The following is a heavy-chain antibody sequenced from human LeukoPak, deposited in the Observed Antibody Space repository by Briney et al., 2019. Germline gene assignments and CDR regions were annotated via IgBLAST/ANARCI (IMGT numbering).Heavy chain of an antibody. CDR2: IYYSGST. D-gene: IGHD1-26*01. CDR3: ASSTPGRAGALLDFDY. Sequence: SETLSLTCTVSGGSISSYYWSWIRQPPGKGLEWIGYIYYSGSTNYNPSLKSRVTISVDTSKNQFSLKLSSVTAADTAVYYCASSTPGRAGALLDFDYWGQGTLVTVSS. J-gene: IGHJ4*02. CDR1: GGSISSYY. V-gene: IGHV4-59*08.